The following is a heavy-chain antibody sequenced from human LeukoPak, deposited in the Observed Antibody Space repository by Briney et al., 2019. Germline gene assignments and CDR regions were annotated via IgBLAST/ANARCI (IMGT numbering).Heavy chain of an antibody. Sequence: GGSLRLSCAASGFTFSSYWMTWVRHLPGKGLEWVAKIKQDGSEKYYVDSVKGRFTISRDNSKNTLYLQMNSLRAEDTAVYYCARTTAIAAAVIRWYFDLWGRGTLVTVSS. CDR1: GFTFSSYW. CDR3: ARTTAIAAAVIRWYFDL. CDR2: IKQDGSEK. D-gene: IGHD6-13*01. J-gene: IGHJ2*01. V-gene: IGHV3-7*03.